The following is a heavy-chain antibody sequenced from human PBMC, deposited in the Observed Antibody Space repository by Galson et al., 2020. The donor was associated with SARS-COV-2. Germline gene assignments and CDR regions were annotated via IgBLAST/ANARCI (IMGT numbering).Heavy chain of an antibody. J-gene: IGHJ6*03. D-gene: IGHD3-3*01. Sequence: SETLSLTCAVYGGSFSGYYWSWIRQPPGKGLEWIGEINHSGSTNYNPSLKSRVTISVDTSKNQFSLKLSSVTAADTAVYYCARWFGKEWLRGKYYMDVWGKGTTVTGSS. CDR1: GGSFSGYY. CDR2: INHSGST. V-gene: IGHV4-34*01. CDR3: ARWFGKEWLRGKYYMDV.